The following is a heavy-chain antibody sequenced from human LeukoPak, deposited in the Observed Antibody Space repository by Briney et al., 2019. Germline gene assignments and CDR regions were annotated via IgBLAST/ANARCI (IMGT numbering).Heavy chain of an antibody. V-gene: IGHV3-11*05. D-gene: IGHD6-19*01. CDR2: IGSSSTYT. J-gene: IGHJ4*02. Sequence: GGSLRLSCAASGFTFSGYYMSWVRQAPGKGLEWVSCIGSSSTYTNYADSVKGRFTISRDNAKNSLYLQMDGLRAEDTAVYYCARDRGAVAATWFDYWGQGTLVTVSS. CDR3: ARDRGAVAATWFDY. CDR1: GFTFSGYY.